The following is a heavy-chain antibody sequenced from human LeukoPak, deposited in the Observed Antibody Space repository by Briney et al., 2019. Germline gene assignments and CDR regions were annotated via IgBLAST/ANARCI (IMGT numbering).Heavy chain of an antibody. J-gene: IGHJ3*02. CDR2: ISSSSSYI. CDR1: GFTFSSYS. D-gene: IGHD3-22*01. CDR3: ARFDSSILNAFDI. V-gene: IGHV3-21*01. Sequence: GGSLRLSCAASGFTFSSYSMNWVRQAPGKGLEWVSSISSSSSYIYYADSVKGRFTISRDNAKNSLYLKMNSLRAEDTAVYYCARFDSSILNAFDIWGQGTMVTVSS.